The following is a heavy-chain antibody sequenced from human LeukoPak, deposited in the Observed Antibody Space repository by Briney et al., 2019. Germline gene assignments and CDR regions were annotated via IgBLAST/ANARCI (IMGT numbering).Heavy chain of an antibody. D-gene: IGHD6-13*01. V-gene: IGHV3-30*18. CDR1: GFTFSSYA. CDR2: ILYDGSNK. CDR3: AKSDEEGSSWYYFDY. Sequence: GGSLRLSCAASGFTFSSYAMTWVRQAPGKGLEWVAVILYDGSNKYYADSVKGRFTISRDSSKNTLYLQMNSLRPEDTAVYYCAKSDEEGSSWYYFDYWGQGTLVTVSS. J-gene: IGHJ4*02.